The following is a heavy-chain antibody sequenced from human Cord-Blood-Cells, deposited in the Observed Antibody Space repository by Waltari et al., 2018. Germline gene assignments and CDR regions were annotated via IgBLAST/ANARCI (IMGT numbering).Heavy chain of an antibody. CDR3: ARSGGGRYFDWFPDY. J-gene: IGHJ4*02. CDR1: GYTFTSYC. Sequence: QVQLVQSVAEVKKPGASVKVSCKAYGYTFTSYCISWVPQAPGQGLEWMGWISAYNGNTNYAQKLQGRVTMTTDTSTSTAYMELRSLRSDDTAVYYCARSGGGRYFDWFPDYWGQGTLVTVSS. CDR2: ISAYNGNT. V-gene: IGHV1-18*01. D-gene: IGHD3-9*01.